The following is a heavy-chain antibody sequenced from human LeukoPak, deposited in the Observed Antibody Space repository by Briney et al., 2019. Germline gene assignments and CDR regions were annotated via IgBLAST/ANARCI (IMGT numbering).Heavy chain of an antibody. D-gene: IGHD3-10*01. J-gene: IGHJ4*02. CDR2: ISYDGSNK. CDR1: GFTFSSYA. V-gene: IGHV3-30*04. Sequence: GGSLRLSCAASGFTFSSYAMHWVRQAPGKGLEWVAVISYDGSNKYYADSVKGRFTISRDNSKNTLYLQMNSLRAEDTAVYYCARDTVGNYYGSGATHFDYWGQGTLVTVSS. CDR3: ARDTVGNYYGSGATHFDY.